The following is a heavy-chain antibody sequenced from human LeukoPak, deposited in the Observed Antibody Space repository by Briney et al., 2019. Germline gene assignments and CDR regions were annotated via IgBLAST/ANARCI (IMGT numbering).Heavy chain of an antibody. Sequence: GGSLRLSCAASGFTFSSYSMNWLRQAPGKGLEWVSSISSSSYIYYADSVKGRFTISRDNAKNSLYLQMNSLRAEDTAVYYCARVPARQLGEYYFDYWGQGTLVTVSS. J-gene: IGHJ4*02. CDR1: GFTFSSYS. CDR2: ISSSSYI. D-gene: IGHD6-6*01. CDR3: ARVPARQLGEYYFDY. V-gene: IGHV3-21*01.